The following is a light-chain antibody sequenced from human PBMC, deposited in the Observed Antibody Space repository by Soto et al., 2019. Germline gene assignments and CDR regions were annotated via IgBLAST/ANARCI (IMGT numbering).Light chain of an antibody. CDR3: QQLNSYPLT. V-gene: IGKV1-9*01. Sequence: IQLTQSPSSLSASVGDRVTITCRASQGISSYLAWYQQKPGKAPKLLIYAASTLQSGVPSRFSGRGSGTYFTLTISSLQPEDFATYYCQQLNSYPLTFGGGTKVEIK. J-gene: IGKJ4*01. CDR1: QGISSY. CDR2: AAS.